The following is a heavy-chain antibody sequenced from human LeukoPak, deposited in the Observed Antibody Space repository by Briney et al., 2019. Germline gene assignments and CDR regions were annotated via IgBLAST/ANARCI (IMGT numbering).Heavy chain of an antibody. CDR1: GFTFSNYE. CDR2: ISSSGSSI. CDR3: AAVGRSSRPGY. J-gene: IGHJ4*02. D-gene: IGHD6-19*01. V-gene: IGHV3-48*03. Sequence: GGSLRLSCAASGFTFSNYEMNWVRQAPGKGLEWVSYISSSGSSIYYADSVKGRFTISRDNGKNSLYLQMNSLRAEDTAVYYCAAVGRSSRPGYWGQGTLVTASS.